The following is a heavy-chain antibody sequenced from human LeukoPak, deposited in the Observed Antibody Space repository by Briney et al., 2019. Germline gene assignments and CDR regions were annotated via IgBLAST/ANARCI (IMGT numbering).Heavy chain of an antibody. D-gene: IGHD2-2*01. J-gene: IGHJ4*02. CDR1: GYSFTNYW. CDR3: ARGRGYCSGSRCYDLDY. CDR2: IYPGDSET. Sequence: GESLKISCTGSGYSFTNYWIAWVRQMPGRGLEWMGIIYPGDSETTYSPSFQGQVTISADKSITTTYLQWSSLKASDTAMYYCARGRGYCSGSRCYDLDYWGQGTLVTVSS. V-gene: IGHV5-51*01.